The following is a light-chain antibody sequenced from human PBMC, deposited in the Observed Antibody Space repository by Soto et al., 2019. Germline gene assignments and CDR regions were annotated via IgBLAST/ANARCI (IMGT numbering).Light chain of an antibody. CDR1: QSVSSD. J-gene: IGKJ4*01. Sequence: EIVMTQSPATLSVSPGERATLSCRASQSVSSDLAWYQQKPGQAPRLLIFGASTRATDIPARFSGSGSGTEFTLTISSLQSEDFAVYYCQQYSTWHPALTFGGGIKVEIK. V-gene: IGKV3-15*01. CDR2: GAS. CDR3: QQYSTWHPALT.